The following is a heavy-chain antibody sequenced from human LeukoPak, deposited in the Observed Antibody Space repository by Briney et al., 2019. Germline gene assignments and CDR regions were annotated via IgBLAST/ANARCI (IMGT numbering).Heavy chain of an antibody. D-gene: IGHD3-10*01. V-gene: IGHV3-23*01. J-gene: IGHJ6*03. Sequence: GGSLRLSCAASGFTFSSYAMSWVRQAPGKGLEWVSAISGSGGSTYYADSVKGRFTIPRDNSKNTLYLQMNSLRAEDTAVYYCATFGSGSYWYYYYMDVWGKGTTVTVSS. CDR1: GFTFSSYA. CDR2: ISGSGGST. CDR3: ATFGSGSYWYYYYMDV.